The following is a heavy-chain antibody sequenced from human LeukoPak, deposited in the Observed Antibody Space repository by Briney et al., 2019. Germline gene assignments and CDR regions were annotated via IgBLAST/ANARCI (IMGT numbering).Heavy chain of an antibody. D-gene: IGHD6-13*01. J-gene: IGHJ4*02. Sequence: PGGSLRLSCAASGFTFSSYSMNWVRQAPGKGLEWVSYISSSSSTIYYADSVKGRFTISRDNSKNTLYLQMNSLRAEDTAVYYCAKDERGIAAAGSRTFDYWGQGTLVTVSS. CDR3: AKDERGIAAAGSRTFDY. V-gene: IGHV3-48*01. CDR2: ISSSSSTI. CDR1: GFTFSSYS.